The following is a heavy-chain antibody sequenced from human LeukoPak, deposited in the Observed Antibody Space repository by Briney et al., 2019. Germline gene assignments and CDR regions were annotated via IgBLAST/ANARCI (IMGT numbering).Heavy chain of an antibody. V-gene: IGHV1-46*01. Sequence: ASVKVSCKASGYTFTSNYIHWVRQAPGQGLEWMGMIYPRDGSTSYAQKFQGRVTVTRDTSTSTVHMELSGLRSEDTAVYYCARDQEGFDYWGQGALVTVSS. CDR1: GYTFTSNY. CDR3: ARDQEGFDY. CDR2: IYPRDGST. J-gene: IGHJ4*02.